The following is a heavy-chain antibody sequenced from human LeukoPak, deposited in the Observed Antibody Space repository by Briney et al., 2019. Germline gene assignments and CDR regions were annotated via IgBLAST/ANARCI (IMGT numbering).Heavy chain of an antibody. CDR2: THNSGTT. Sequence: SETLSLTCTVSGGSISSFFWNWIRQPPGKGLEWIGFTHNSGTTDYNPSLKSRVTMSLDTSKNQFSLKLTSVTAADTAFYYCARSRGGFGDYGSWFDPWGQGTLVTVSS. J-gene: IGHJ5*02. CDR3: ARSRGGFGDYGSWFDP. D-gene: IGHD4-17*01. CDR1: GGSISSFF. V-gene: IGHV4-59*01.